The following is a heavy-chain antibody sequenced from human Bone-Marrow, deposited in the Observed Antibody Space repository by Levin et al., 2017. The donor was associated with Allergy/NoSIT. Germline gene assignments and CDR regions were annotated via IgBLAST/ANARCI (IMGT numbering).Heavy chain of an antibody. J-gene: IGHJ5*02. CDR3: AKNYDSWSGPPFDP. V-gene: IGHV1-2*02. D-gene: IGHD3-3*01. CDR2: INTDSGGT. CDR1: GFPLSDHY. Sequence: ESLKISCTASGFPLSDHYIHWVRQAPGQGFEWMGWINTDSGGTLYAHNFKGRVTMTTDTSTDTAYMELTSLKPDDTATYYCAKNYDSWSGPPFDPWGQGTLVTVSS.